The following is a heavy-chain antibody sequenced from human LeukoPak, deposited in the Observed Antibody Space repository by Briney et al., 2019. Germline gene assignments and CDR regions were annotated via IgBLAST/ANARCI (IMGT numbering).Heavy chain of an antibody. CDR2: IYYSGST. V-gene: IGHV4-39*07. CDR1: GGSISSSSYY. J-gene: IGHJ4*02. Sequence: SETLSLTCTVSGGSISSSSYYWGWIRQHPGKGLEWIGSIYYSGSTYNNPSLKSRVTISVDTSKNQFSLKLSSVTAADTAVYYCAREQDDSSGYYYFDYWGQGTLVTVSS. D-gene: IGHD3-22*01. CDR3: AREQDDSSGYYYFDY.